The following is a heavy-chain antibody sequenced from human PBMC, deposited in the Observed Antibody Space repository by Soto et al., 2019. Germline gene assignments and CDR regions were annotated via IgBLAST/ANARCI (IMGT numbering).Heavy chain of an antibody. V-gene: IGHV3-23*01. CDR3: AADKQWLVRRYDY. CDR2: GSSSGDST. Sequence: GGSLRLSCAASGFTFSSFAMSRNRQAPGKGLEWGSTGSSSGDSTCYGDSVKGRFAISRDNSKNTVDMQMYSLRADDSAVYYCAADKQWLVRRYDYWGQGTLVTVSS. D-gene: IGHD6-19*01. CDR1: GFTFSSFA. J-gene: IGHJ4*02.